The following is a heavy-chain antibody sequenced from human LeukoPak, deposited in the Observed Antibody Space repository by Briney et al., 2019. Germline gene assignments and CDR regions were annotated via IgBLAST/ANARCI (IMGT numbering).Heavy chain of an antibody. J-gene: IGHJ3*02. CDR3: ASQGGSYAYVFDI. CDR2: ISYSGST. CDR1: GGSISGYY. D-gene: IGHD1-26*01. Sequence: SETLSLTCTVSGGSISGYYWSWIRQPPGKGLEWIGYISYSGSTNYNPPLRSRVTISVDTSNNQFSLKLTSVTAADTAVYYCASQGGSYAYVFDIWGQGTMVTVSS. V-gene: IGHV4-59*01.